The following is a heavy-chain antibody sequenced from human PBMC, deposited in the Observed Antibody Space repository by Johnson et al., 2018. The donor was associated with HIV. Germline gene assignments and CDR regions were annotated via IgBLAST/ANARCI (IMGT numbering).Heavy chain of an antibody. Sequence: QVQLVESGGGVVQPGRSLRLSCVASGFTLSTYGMHWVRQAPGKGLEWVAVMSYDGSNKYYADSVKGRFTISRDSSKNTLYLQMNSLRPEDTAVYYCAKDRNWGRLFDAFDVWGQGTSVTVSS. CDR2: MSYDGSNK. CDR3: AKDRNWGRLFDAFDV. D-gene: IGHD7-27*01. CDR1: GFTLSTYG. V-gene: IGHV3-30*18. J-gene: IGHJ3*01.